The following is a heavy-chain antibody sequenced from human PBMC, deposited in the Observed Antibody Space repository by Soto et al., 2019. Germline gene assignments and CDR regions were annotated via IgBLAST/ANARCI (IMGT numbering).Heavy chain of an antibody. Sequence: ASVKVSCKASGYTFTSYGISWVRQAPGQGHEWMGWISPYNDNTNYAQNLQGRVTMTTDTSTRTAYMELRSLRSDDTAVYYCARGGYYDSSGSRNYHYYGMDAWGQGTTVTVSS. V-gene: IGHV1-18*01. J-gene: IGHJ6*02. CDR3: ARGGYYDSSGSRNYHYYGMDA. CDR2: ISPYNDNT. CDR1: GYTFTSYG. D-gene: IGHD3-22*01.